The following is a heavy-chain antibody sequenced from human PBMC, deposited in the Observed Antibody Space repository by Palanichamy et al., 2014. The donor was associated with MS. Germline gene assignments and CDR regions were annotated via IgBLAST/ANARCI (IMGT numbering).Heavy chain of an antibody. CDR1: GYTFTAYY. CDR2: INPKSGGT. Sequence: QVQLVQSGAEVKEPGASVKVSCEASGYTFTAYYLHWVRQAPGQGLEWMGWINPKSGGTNLAQKFQDRVTMTRDTSINTAYMELSRLRSDDTAVFYCARVTNPLGYNSGWSRWSWGQGTLVTVSS. D-gene: IGHD6-19*01. J-gene: IGHJ4*02. CDR3: ARVTNPLGYNSGWSRWS. V-gene: IGHV1-2*02.